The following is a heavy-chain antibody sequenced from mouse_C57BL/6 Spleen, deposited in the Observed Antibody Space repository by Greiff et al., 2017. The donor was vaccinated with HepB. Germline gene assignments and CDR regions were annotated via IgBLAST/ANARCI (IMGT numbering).Heavy chain of an antibody. D-gene: IGHD2-2*01. CDR2: INPGSGGT. V-gene: IGHV1-54*01. CDR1: GYAFTNYL. J-gene: IGHJ4*01. CDR3: ARGGATMVTTDAMDY. Sequence: QVQLQQSGAELVRPGTSVKVSCKASGYAFTNYLIEWVKQRPGQGLEWIGVINPGSGGTNYNEKFKGKATLTADKSSSTAYMQLSSLTSEDSAVYFCARGGATMVTTDAMDYWGQGTSVTVSS.